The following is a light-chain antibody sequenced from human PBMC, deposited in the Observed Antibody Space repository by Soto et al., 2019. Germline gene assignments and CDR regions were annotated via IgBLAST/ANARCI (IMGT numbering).Light chain of an antibody. Sequence: EVVRTQSPVTLSVFPGETVTLSCRASQRVSTSLGCYQQKPGQAPRLLIYSASTRDTGIPARFSDSSSGTEFTLTISSLESEDFEVYYCQQYINGYTFGHGTKLEIK. CDR3: QQYINGYT. CDR2: SAS. CDR1: QRVSTS. V-gene: IGKV3-15*01. J-gene: IGKJ2*01.